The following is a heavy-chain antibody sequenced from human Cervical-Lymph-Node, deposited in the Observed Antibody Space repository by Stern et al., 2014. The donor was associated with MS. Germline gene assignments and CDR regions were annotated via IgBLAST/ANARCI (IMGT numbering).Heavy chain of an antibody. CDR2: VIPIFGTA. J-gene: IGHJ6*02. V-gene: IGHV1-69*01. D-gene: IGHD1-26*01. Sequence: QVQLVESGAEVQKPGSSVKASCKASGGTFSSYAISWVRQAPGQGLEWLGGVIPIFGTANYAQKFQGRVTITADESTSTAYMELSSLRSEDTAVYYCARGELKEGLVRGMDVWGQGTTVTVSS. CDR1: GGTFSSYA. CDR3: ARGELKEGLVRGMDV.